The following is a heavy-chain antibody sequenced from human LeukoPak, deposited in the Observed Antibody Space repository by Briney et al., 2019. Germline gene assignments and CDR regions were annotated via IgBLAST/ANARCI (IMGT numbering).Heavy chain of an antibody. D-gene: IGHD3-3*01. J-gene: IGHJ3*02. V-gene: IGHV1-18*01. Sequence: ASVKVSCKASGYTFTSYGISWVRQAPGQGLEWMGWISAYNGNTNYAQKLQGRVTMTTDTSTSTAYMELRSLRSDDTAVYYCVKMYYDFWSAFDIWGQGTMVTVSS. CDR2: ISAYNGNT. CDR1: GYTFTSYG. CDR3: VKMYYDFWSAFDI.